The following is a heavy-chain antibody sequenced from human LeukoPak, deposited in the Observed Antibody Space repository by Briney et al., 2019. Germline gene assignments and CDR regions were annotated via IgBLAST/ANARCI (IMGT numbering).Heavy chain of an antibody. CDR1: GFTFSNYG. CDR2: ISTSGSYI. V-gene: IGHV3-21*01. D-gene: IGHD3-3*01. Sequence: GGSLRLSCAASGFTFSNYGMHWVRQAPGKGLEWLSYISTSGSYIYYADSVKGRFTVSRDNAMNSLFLQMNSLIAEDTAVYYCARVGIRFLEQYYFDYWGQGTLVTVSS. CDR3: ARVGIRFLEQYYFDY. J-gene: IGHJ4*02.